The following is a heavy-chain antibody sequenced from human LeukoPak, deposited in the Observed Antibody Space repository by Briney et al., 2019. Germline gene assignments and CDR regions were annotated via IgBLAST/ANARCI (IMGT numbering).Heavy chain of an antibody. CDR1: GGSFSGYF. CDR2: MYYSGST. Sequence: SETLSLTCAVYGGSFSGYFWSWIRQHPGKGLEWIGFMYYSGSTYYNPSLKSRVTTSVDTSKNQFSLKLSSVTAADTAVYYCARGDDSSGYSAFDIWGQGTMVTVSS. V-gene: IGHV4-31*11. CDR3: ARGDDSSGYSAFDI. J-gene: IGHJ3*02. D-gene: IGHD3-22*01.